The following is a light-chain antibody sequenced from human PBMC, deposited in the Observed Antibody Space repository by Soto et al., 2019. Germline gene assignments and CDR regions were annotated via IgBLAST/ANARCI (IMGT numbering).Light chain of an antibody. CDR1: QSITSW. V-gene: IGKV1-12*01. CDR2: AAA. J-gene: IGKJ5*01. CDR3: QQGNSFPIS. Sequence: DIQMTQSPSSVSASVGDRVTITCRASQSITSWLAWYQQKPGKAPKLLISAAANLQSGVPSRLSGSGSGTDFTLTISSLQPEDFATYYCQQGNSFPISFGQGTRLEIK.